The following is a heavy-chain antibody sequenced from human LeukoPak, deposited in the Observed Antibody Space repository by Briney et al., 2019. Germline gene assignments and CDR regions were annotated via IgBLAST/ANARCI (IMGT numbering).Heavy chain of an antibody. V-gene: IGHV4-34*01. Sequence: SETLSLTCAIYGGSFSGYYWSWVRQPPGKGLEWIGEINHSGSTYYNPSLKSRVTISLDMSKNQFSLKLNSVTAADTAVFYCARRHYFGSSSSWYFDLWGRGTLVTVSS. J-gene: IGHJ2*01. CDR1: GGSFSGYY. CDR3: ARRHYFGSSSSWYFDL. D-gene: IGHD3-10*01. CDR2: INHSGST.